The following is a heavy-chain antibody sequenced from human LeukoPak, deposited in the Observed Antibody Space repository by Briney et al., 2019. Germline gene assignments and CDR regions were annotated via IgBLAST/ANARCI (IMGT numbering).Heavy chain of an antibody. CDR1: GGTFSSYA. J-gene: IGHJ5*02. Sequence: PGASVKVSCKASGGTFSSYAISWVRQAPGQGLEWMGRIIPILGIANYAQKFQGRVTITADKSTSTAYMELSSLRSEDTAVYYCARETYYYDSSGYYSLNWFDPWGQGTLVTVSS. V-gene: IGHV1-69*04. D-gene: IGHD3-22*01. CDR2: IIPILGIA. CDR3: ARETYYYDSSGYYSLNWFDP.